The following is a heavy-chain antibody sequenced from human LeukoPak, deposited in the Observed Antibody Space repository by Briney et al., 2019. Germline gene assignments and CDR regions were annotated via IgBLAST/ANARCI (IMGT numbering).Heavy chain of an antibody. CDR3: ARDRLRYCSVGNCYSDWDY. D-gene: IGHD2-15*01. Sequence: GGSLRLSCAASGFTFTSFSMNWVRQAPGKGLEWVSFNSSNSNNIYYAASVKGRFTISKDNAKNSLYLQLSSLRADDTALYYCARDRLRYCSVGNCYSDWDYWGQGTLVTVSS. CDR2: NSSNSNNI. J-gene: IGHJ4*02. V-gene: IGHV3-21*04. CDR1: GFTFTSFS.